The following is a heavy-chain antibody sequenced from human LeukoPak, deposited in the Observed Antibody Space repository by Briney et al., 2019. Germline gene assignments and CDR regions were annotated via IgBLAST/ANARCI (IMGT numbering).Heavy chain of an antibody. CDR3: AKRDWDFGMDV. CDR1: GCTFSNYA. Sequence: GGTLRVSCAASGCTFSNYAMSWVRQPSGKGLEWLSAISGSGGSTYYADSVKGRFTISRDNSKNTVYLQMNSLTAEDTAVYYCAKRDWDFGMDVWGQGTTVTVSS. J-gene: IGHJ6*02. CDR2: ISGSGGST. D-gene: IGHD3-9*01. V-gene: IGHV3-23*01.